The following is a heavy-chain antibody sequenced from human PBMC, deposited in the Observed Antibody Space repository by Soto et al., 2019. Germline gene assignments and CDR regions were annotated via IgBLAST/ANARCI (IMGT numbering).Heavy chain of an antibody. D-gene: IGHD5-18*01. CDR3: AREGYSYKYGMDV. V-gene: IGHV3-53*01. CDR2: IYSGGSA. CDR1: GFTVSSNY. Sequence: GGSLRLSCAAPGFTVSSNYMSWVRQAPGKGLEWVSVIYSGGSAYYADSVKGRFTISRDSSKNTLYLQMNSLRADDTAVYYCAREGYSYKYGMDVWGQGTTVTVSS. J-gene: IGHJ6*02.